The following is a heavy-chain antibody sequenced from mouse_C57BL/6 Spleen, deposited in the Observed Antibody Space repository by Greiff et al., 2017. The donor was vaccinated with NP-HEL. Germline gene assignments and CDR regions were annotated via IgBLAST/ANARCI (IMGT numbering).Heavy chain of an antibody. J-gene: IGHJ3*01. CDR1: GFTFSSYA. CDR2: ISDGGSYT. V-gene: IGHV5-4*01. D-gene: IGHD4-1*02. CDR3: ARDRATGTGFAY. Sequence: EVQRVESGGGLVKPGGSLKLSCAASGFTFSSYAMSWVRQTPEKRLEWVATISDGGSYTYYPDNVKGRFTISRDNAKNNLYLQMSHLKSEDTAMYYCARDRATGTGFAYWGQGTLVTVSA.